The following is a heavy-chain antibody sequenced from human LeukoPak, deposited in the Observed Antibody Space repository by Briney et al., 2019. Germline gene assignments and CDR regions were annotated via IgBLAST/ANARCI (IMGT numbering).Heavy chain of an antibody. V-gene: IGHV4-39*07. Sequence: SETLSLTCTVSGGSISNSSYSWGWIRQSPGKGLEWIGSIYYSGSPYYNPSLKSRVTISIDTSKNQFSLKLSSVTAADTAVYYCSRAQSNQMATKIWGQGTLVTVSS. D-gene: IGHD5-24*01. J-gene: IGHJ4*02. CDR2: IYYSGSP. CDR3: SRAQSNQMATKI. CDR1: GGSISNSSYS.